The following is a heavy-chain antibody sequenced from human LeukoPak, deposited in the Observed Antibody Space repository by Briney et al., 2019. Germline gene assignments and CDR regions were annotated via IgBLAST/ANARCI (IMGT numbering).Heavy chain of an antibody. J-gene: IGHJ4*02. Sequence: GGSLRLSCAASGFTFSDYYMSWIRQAPGKGLEWISYITSSGRTIYSTDSVKGRFTISRDNSKSTLYIQMNSLRAEDTAVYYCARAKPKNMVRGLIMRRESRYYFDYWGQGTLVTVSS. CDR3: ARAKPKNMVRGLIMRRESRYYFDY. D-gene: IGHD3-10*01. CDR1: GFTFSDYY. V-gene: IGHV3-11*01. CDR2: ITSSGRTI.